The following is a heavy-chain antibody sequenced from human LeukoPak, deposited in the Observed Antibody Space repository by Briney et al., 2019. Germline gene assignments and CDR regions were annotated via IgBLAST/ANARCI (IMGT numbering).Heavy chain of an antibody. V-gene: IGHV1-18*01. CDR1: GYTFTSYG. CDR2: ISAYNGNT. Sequence: ASVKVSCKASGYTFTSYGISWVRQAPGQGLEWMGWISAYNGNTNYAQKLQGRVTMTTDTSTSTAYMELRSLRSDDTAVYYCASAMDIAAAGNDYGMDVWGQGTTVTVSS. D-gene: IGHD6-13*01. CDR3: ASAMDIAAAGNDYGMDV. J-gene: IGHJ6*02.